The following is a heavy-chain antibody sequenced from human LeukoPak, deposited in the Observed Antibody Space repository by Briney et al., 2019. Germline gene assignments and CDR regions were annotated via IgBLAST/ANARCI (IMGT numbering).Heavy chain of an antibody. J-gene: IGHJ4*02. CDR2: ISSSSSYI. CDR3: ANVCRGSHCGY. CDR1: GFTFSSYR. D-gene: IGHD1-26*01. V-gene: IGHV3-21*01. Sequence: GGSLRLSCAASGFTFSSYRMHWVRQAPGKGLEWVSSISSSSSYIYYADSVKGRFTISRENAKNSLYLQMNSLRAEETVVYYCANVCRGSHCGYFGQGTLVTVSS.